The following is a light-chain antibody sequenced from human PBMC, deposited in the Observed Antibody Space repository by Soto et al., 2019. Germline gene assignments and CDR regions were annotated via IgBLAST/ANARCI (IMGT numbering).Light chain of an antibody. J-gene: IGLJ2*01. CDR1: SSDVGGYNY. V-gene: IGLV2-14*01. CDR2: EVS. CDR3: SSYTSSSTVV. Sequence: QAVVTQPASVSGSPGQSITISCTGTSSDVGGYNYVSWYQQHPGKAPKLMICEVSNRPSGVSNRFSGSKSGNTASLTISGLQAEDEADYYCSSYTSSSTVVFGGGTKLTVL.